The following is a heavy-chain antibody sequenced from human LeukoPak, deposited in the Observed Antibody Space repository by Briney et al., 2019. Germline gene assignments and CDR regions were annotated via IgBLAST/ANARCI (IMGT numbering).Heavy chain of an antibody. V-gene: IGHV3-30*01. Sequence: GGSLRLSCAASGFTFSTYAIHWVRQAPGKGLEWVAVISSDGGNKYYADSVKGRFTISRDNSKNTLYLQMNSLRAEDTAVYYCARTGYDFWSGYPYYYYMDVWGKGTTVTVSS. CDR3: ARTGYDFWSGYPYYYYMDV. CDR1: GFTFSTYA. D-gene: IGHD3-3*01. J-gene: IGHJ6*03. CDR2: ISSDGGNK.